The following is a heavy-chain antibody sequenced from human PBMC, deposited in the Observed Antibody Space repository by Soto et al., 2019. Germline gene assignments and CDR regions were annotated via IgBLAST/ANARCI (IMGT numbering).Heavy chain of an antibody. J-gene: IGHJ4*02. CDR3: ARRIPSSDFDY. Sequence: XGSRRRSCAEAGFTFSSNDKHRVRQAPGKGLEWVAVIWYDGSNKYYADSVKGRFTISRDNSKNTLYLQMNSLRAEDTAVYYCARRIPSSDFDYWGQVTLVTVSA. CDR2: IWYDGSNK. V-gene: IGHV3-33*01. CDR1: GFTFSSND. D-gene: IGHD6-19*01.